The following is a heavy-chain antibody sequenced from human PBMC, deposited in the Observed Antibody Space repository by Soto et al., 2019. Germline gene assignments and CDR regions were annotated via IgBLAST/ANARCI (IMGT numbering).Heavy chain of an antibody. J-gene: IGHJ4*02. Sequence: QVQLVQSGAEVKKPGASVKVSCQASGYTFATYDMTWVREAPGQGLEWLGWIYTYNGNTNYAQKFQGRVTMTPDTATSTVYMELRSLTSDDPAIYYWARGGGVTALSKWGQGTLVTVSS. D-gene: IGHD2-21*02. V-gene: IGHV1-18*01. CDR3: ARGGGVTALSK. CDR2: IYTYNGNT. CDR1: GYTFATYD.